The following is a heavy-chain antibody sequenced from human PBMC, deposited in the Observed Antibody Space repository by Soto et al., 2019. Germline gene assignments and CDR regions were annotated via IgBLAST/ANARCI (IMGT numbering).Heavy chain of an antibody. CDR3: ARDRYCSGGSCSHLDY. Sequence: ASVKVSCKASGYTFTSYAMHWVRQAPGQRLEWMGWINAGNGNTKYSQKFQGRVTITRDTSASTAYMELSSLRSEDTAVYYCARDRYCSGGSCSHLDYWGQGTLVPVSS. D-gene: IGHD2-15*01. J-gene: IGHJ4*02. CDR1: GYTFTSYA. V-gene: IGHV1-3*01. CDR2: INAGNGNT.